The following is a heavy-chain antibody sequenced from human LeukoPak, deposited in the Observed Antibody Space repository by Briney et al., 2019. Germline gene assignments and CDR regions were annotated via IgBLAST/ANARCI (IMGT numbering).Heavy chain of an antibody. Sequence: GGSLRLSCAGSGFTFSTYGMSWVRRAPRKGLEWVSHISGSASGINTYYADSVKGRFTISRDNSKNTLYLQMNSLRAEDTAVYYCAKGFEYQLLTVDYWGQGTLVTVSS. V-gene: IGHV3-23*01. CDR2: ISGSASGINT. D-gene: IGHD2-2*01. J-gene: IGHJ4*02. CDR3: AKGFEYQLLTVDY. CDR1: GFTFSTYG.